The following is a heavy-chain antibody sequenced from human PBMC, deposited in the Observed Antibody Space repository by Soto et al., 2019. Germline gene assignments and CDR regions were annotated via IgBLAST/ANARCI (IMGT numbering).Heavy chain of an antibody. CDR1: GGSISSGGYS. J-gene: IGHJ4*02. CDR3: ASGRPELGEFDY. Sequence: TSETLSLTCAVSGGSISSGGYSWSWIRQPPGKGLEWIGYIYHSGSTYYNPSLKSRVTISVDRSKNQFSLKLSSVTAADTAVYYCASGRPELGEFDYWGQGTLVTVSS. CDR2: IYHSGST. V-gene: IGHV4-30-2*01. D-gene: IGHD1-26*01.